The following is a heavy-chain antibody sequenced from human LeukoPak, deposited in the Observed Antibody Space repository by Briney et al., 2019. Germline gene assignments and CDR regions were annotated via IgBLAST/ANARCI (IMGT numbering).Heavy chain of an antibody. J-gene: IGHJ3*02. Sequence: GESLKISCKGSGYSFTSYWIGWVRQMPGKGLEWMGIIYPGDSDTRYSPSFQGQVTISADKSISTAYLQWSSLKASDTAMYYCARKGADPENYYDSSGRGAFDIWGQGTMVTVSS. CDR3: ARKGADPENYYDSSGRGAFDI. CDR1: GYSFTSYW. D-gene: IGHD3-22*01. V-gene: IGHV5-51*01. CDR2: IYPGDSDT.